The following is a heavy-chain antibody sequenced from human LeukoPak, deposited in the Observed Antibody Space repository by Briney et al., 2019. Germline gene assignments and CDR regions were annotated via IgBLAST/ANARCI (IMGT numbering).Heavy chain of an antibody. V-gene: IGHV4-39*01. CDR1: GGSISSGSYY. J-gene: IGHJ4*02. CDR2: VFYSGTT. Sequence: SETLSLTCTVSGGSISSGSYYWGWVRQPPGKGLEWLGTVFYSGTTYYNPSLKSRVTISVDTSKNQFSLGLSSVTAADTAVYYCARLDSGDYFFDYWGQGTLVTVSS. CDR3: ARLDSGDYFFDY. D-gene: IGHD4-17*01.